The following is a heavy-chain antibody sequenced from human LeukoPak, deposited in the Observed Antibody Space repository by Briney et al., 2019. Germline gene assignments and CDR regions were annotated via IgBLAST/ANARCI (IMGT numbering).Heavy chain of an antibody. Sequence: SETLPLTCTVSGGSISSSSYYWGWIRQPPGKGLEWIGSIYYSGSTYYNPSLKSRVTISVDTSKNQFSLKLSSVTAADTAVYYCASSMIVVVTPNYFDYWGQGTLVTVSS. V-gene: IGHV4-39*01. J-gene: IGHJ4*02. D-gene: IGHD3-22*01. CDR3: ASSMIVVVTPNYFDY. CDR2: IYYSGST. CDR1: GGSISSSSYY.